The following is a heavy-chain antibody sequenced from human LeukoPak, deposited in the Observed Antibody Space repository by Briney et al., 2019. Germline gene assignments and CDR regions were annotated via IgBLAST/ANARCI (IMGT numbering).Heavy chain of an antibody. CDR3: AKDKLGIAAAGTLDY. CDR2: IGASGEST. V-gene: IGHV3-23*01. CDR1: GFTFSVAA. D-gene: IGHD6-13*01. J-gene: IGHJ4*02. Sequence: SGGSLRLSCAASGFTFSVAAMTWVRQAPGKGLEWVSLIGASGESTYYADSVKGRFTISRDNSKNTLSLQMNSLRAEDTAVYYCAKDKLGIAAAGTLDYWGQGTLVTVSS.